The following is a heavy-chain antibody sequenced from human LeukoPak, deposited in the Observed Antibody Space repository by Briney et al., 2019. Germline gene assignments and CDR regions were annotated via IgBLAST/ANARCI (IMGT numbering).Heavy chain of an antibody. CDR3: AKGAEIDH. CDR1: RFNFNNFA. CDR2: MTGPADTT. J-gene: IGHJ4*02. Sequence: GGSLRLSCAASRFNFNNFAMSWVRQAPGKGLEWLSAMTGPADTTYYAESVKGRFTISRDYSKSMVFLQMNSLRVEDTAIYYCAKGAEIDHWGQGTLVTVSS. V-gene: IGHV3-23*01.